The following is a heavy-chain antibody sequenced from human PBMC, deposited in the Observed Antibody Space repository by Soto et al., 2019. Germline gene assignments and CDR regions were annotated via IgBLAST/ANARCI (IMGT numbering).Heavy chain of an antibody. D-gene: IGHD3-16*01. CDR1: GFSLSTSGVG. V-gene: IGHV2-5*02. Sequence: QITLKESGPTLVKPTQTLTLTCTFSGFSLSTSGVGVGWIRQPPGKALEWLALIYWDDDKRYSPSLKSRLTSTNNTSKSQVVLTTTNMGSVDTATCYSTHICGSSLSDDSFDILGQGPMVTVFS. CDR2: IYWDDDK. CDR3: THICGSSLSDDSFDI. J-gene: IGHJ3*02.